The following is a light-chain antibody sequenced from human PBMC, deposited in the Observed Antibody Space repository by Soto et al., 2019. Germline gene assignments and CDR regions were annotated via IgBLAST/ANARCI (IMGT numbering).Light chain of an antibody. CDR3: SSYTTSSTV. Sequence: QSVLTQPASVSGSPGQSITISCTATSSYGADYKDVSWYQQHPGNAPKLMIYEVTYRPSGVSNRFSGSKSGNTASLTISGLQAEDEAEYYCSSYTTSSTVFGTGTKLTVL. CDR2: EVT. V-gene: IGLV2-14*01. CDR1: SSYGADYKD. J-gene: IGLJ1*01.